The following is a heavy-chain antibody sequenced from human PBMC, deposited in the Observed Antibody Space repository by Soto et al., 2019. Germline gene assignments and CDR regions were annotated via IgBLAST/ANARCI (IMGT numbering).Heavy chain of an antibody. Sequence: EVQLVESGGDLVQPGGSLTLSCAVSGYTVSRLYMSWVRLAPGKGLEWVSIIHSGGNTYYADSVKGRFTMSRDNAKNTLELQMNSLRDEDTAVYFGAGGGVVVKAGFDSWGQGTLVTVSS. CDR3: AGGGVVVKAGFDS. J-gene: IGHJ4*02. V-gene: IGHV3-66*01. D-gene: IGHD3-3*01. CDR1: GYTVSRLY. CDR2: IHSGGNT.